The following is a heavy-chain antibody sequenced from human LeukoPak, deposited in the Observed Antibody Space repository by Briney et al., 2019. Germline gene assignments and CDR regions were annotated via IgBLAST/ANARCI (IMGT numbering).Heavy chain of an antibody. CDR3: AREGLGFSYGF. CDR1: GFTFSNYG. CDR2: LRYDGSTK. J-gene: IGHJ4*02. V-gene: IGHV3-30*02. Sequence: GGSLRLSCETSGFTFSNYGMHWVRQAPGKGLEWVASLRYDGSTKYYADSVKGRFTISRDNAKNTLYLQMNRLSPEDTAVYYCAREGLGFSYGFWGQGTLVTVSS. D-gene: IGHD5-18*01.